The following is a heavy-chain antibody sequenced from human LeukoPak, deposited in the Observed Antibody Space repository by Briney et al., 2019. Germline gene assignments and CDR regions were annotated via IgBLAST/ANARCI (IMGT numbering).Heavy chain of an antibody. Sequence: PGGSLRLSCAASGFTFSSYAMSWVRQAPGKGLEWVSAISGSGGSTYYADSVKGRFTISRDNAKNSLYLQMNSLRAEDTAVYYCARPHYDFWSGYLDYWGQGTLVTVSS. V-gene: IGHV3-23*01. CDR2: ISGSGGST. D-gene: IGHD3-3*01. CDR3: ARPHYDFWSGYLDY. CDR1: GFTFSSYA. J-gene: IGHJ4*02.